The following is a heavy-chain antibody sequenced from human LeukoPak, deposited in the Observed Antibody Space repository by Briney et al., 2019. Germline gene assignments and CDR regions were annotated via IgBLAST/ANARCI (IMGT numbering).Heavy chain of an antibody. Sequence: GESLTISCKASGYTFNTYWIGLVRQKPGKGLELMAIVYPGDSRTRYSPSFQGHFTISADKTVTTAYLQWSSLEASDTAVYYCARLSGGSWANTEYFPDWGQGTLVIVSS. CDR1: GYTFNTYW. CDR2: VYPGDSRT. V-gene: IGHV5-51*01. J-gene: IGHJ1*01. CDR3: ARLSGGSWANTEYFPD. D-gene: IGHD7-27*01.